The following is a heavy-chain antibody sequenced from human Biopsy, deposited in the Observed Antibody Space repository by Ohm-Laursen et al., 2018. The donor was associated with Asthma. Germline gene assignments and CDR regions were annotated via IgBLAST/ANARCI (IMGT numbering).Heavy chain of an antibody. Sequence: SLRLSCSASGFTFDDYAMHWVRQAPGKGLEWVSGISWNSGSIGYADSVKGRFTISRDNAKNSLYLQMNSLRVEDTALYYCAKATLGDIGKDCWGQGTLVSVSS. D-gene: IGHD2-21*01. CDR3: AKATLGDIGKDC. V-gene: IGHV3-9*01. J-gene: IGHJ4*02. CDR2: ISWNSGSI. CDR1: GFTFDDYA.